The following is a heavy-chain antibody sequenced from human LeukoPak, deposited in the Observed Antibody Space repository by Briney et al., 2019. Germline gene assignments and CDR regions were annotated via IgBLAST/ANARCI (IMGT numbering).Heavy chain of an antibody. CDR2: IYTSGST. V-gene: IGHV4-4*07. Sequence: SSETLSLTCTVSGGSISSYYWSWIRQPAGKGLEWIGRIYTSGSTNYNPSLKSRVTMSVDTSKNQFSLKLNAVTAADTAVYYCARLGDRGSGYYYWFDPWGQGTLVTVSS. J-gene: IGHJ5*02. CDR1: GGSISSYY. D-gene: IGHD3-22*01. CDR3: ARLGDRGSGYYYWFDP.